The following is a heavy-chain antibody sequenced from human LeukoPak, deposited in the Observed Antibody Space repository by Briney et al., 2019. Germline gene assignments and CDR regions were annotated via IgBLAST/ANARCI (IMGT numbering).Heavy chain of an antibody. D-gene: IGHD5-24*01. CDR1: GFTFSSCA. CDR2: ISASGGST. J-gene: IGHJ4*02. Sequence: PGGSLRLSCAASGFTFSSCAMNWVRQAPGKGLEWVSGISASGGSTNYADSVKGRFTISRDNSNNTLYLQMNSLRAEDTALYYCAKDARRDGYSFDYWGQGTLVTVSS. V-gene: IGHV3-23*01. CDR3: AKDARRDGYSFDY.